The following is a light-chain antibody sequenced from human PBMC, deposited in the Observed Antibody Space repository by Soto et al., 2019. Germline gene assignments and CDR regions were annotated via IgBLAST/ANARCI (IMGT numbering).Light chain of an antibody. CDR3: QQRSNWPL. CDR2: DAS. J-gene: IGKJ5*01. Sequence: EVVMTQSPASLSASPGERAPLSCRASQNIRSSLAWYQQRPGQAPRLLIYDASTRATGIPPRFSGGGSGTEFTVTISSLQSEDFAVYYCQQRSNWPLFGQGTRLEIK. CDR1: QNIRSS. V-gene: IGKV3-15*01.